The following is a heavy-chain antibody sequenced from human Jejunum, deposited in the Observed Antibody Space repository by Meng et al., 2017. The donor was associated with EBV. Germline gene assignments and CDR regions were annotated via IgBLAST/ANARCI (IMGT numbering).Heavy chain of an antibody. Sequence: QVQLVQSGAEVKKPGASVKPSCKASGYTFTNYPIHWVRQAPGQRPEWMGCINPGNGETEFSQKFQGRVTITRDTSATTAYMELTSLRSEDTAVYYCASRPGFNIGPFDYWGQGTLVTVSS. CDR2: INPGNGET. CDR3: ASRPGFNIGPFDY. V-gene: IGHV1-3*01. J-gene: IGHJ4*02. CDR1: GYTFTNYP. D-gene: IGHD3/OR15-3a*01.